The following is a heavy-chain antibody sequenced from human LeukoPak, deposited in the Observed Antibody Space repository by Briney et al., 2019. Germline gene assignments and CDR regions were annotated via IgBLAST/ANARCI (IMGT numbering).Heavy chain of an antibody. D-gene: IGHD3-22*01. CDR3: ARTHYYDSSGP. CDR1: GGTFSSYA. Sequence: GASVKVSCKASGGTFSSYAISWVRQAPGQGLEWMGRIIPIFGTANYAQKFQGRVTMTRNTSISTAYMELSSLRSEDTAVYYCARTHYYDSSGPWGQGTMVTVSS. V-gene: IGHV1-69*05. J-gene: IGHJ3*01. CDR2: IIPIFGTA.